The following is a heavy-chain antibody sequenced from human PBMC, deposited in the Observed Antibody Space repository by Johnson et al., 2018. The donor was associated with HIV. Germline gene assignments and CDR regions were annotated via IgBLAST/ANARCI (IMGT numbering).Heavy chain of an antibody. CDR3: ARDASWDDAFDI. J-gene: IGHJ3*02. CDR1: GFTFSSYW. V-gene: IGHV3-30*03. Sequence: QMQLVESGGGLVQPGGSLRLSCAASGFTFSSYWMSWVRQAPGKGLEWVALISYDGSITYYADSVKGRFTISRDNSKNTLYLQMNSLRAEDTAVYYCARDASWDDAFDIWGQGTMVTVSS. D-gene: IGHD2-2*01. CDR2: ISYDGSIT.